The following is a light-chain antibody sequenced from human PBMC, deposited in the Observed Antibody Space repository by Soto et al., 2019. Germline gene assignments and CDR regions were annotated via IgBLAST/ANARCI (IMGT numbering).Light chain of an antibody. J-gene: IGLJ1*01. Sequence: QCSLTQPASVSGSRGQSITISCTGTITDVGGYNYVSWYQQHPGKAPKLMIYEVSSRPSGVSNRFSGSKSGNTASLTISGLQAEDEADYYCTSYTSRSTLVFGTGTKVTVL. CDR2: EVS. CDR1: ITDVGGYNY. V-gene: IGLV2-14*01. CDR3: TSYTSRSTLV.